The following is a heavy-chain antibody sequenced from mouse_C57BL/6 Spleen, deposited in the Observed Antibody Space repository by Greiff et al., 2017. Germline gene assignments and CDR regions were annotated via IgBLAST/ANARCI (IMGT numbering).Heavy chain of an antibody. CDR1: GYTFTSYW. J-gene: IGHJ1*03. CDR3: ASTVVATRGYFDV. Sequence: VKLQQPGAELVKPGASVKMSCKASGYTFTSYWITWVKQRPGQGLEWIGDIYPGSGSTNYNEKFKSKATLTVDTSSSTAYMQVSSLTSEDSAVYYCASTVVATRGYFDVWGTGTTVTVSS. CDR2: IYPGSGST. V-gene: IGHV1-55*01. D-gene: IGHD1-1*01.